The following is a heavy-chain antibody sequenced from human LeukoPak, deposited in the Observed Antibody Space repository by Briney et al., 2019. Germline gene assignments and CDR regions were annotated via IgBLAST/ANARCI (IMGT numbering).Heavy chain of an antibody. CDR3: AKDAPYCGGDCYSYFQH. CDR1: GFTFSSYS. Sequence: PGGPLRLSCAASGFTFSSYSMNWVRQAPGKGLEWVSYISSSSTTIYYADSVEGRFTISRDNAKNSLYLQMNSLRDEDTAVYYCAKDAPYCGGDCYSYFQHWGQGTLVTVSS. V-gene: IGHV3-48*02. J-gene: IGHJ1*01. CDR2: ISSSSTTI. D-gene: IGHD2-21*02.